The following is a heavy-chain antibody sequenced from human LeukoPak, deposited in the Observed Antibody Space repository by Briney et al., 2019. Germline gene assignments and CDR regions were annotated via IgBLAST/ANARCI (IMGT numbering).Heavy chain of an antibody. V-gene: IGHV3-48*04. J-gene: IGHJ3*02. Sequence: GGSLRLSCAASGFTFSSYSMNWVRQAPGKGLEWVSYISSSSSTIYYADSVKGRFTISRDNAKNSLYLQMNSLRAEDTAVYYCGRKAVYYDSGPGAFDIWGQGTMVTVSS. D-gene: IGHD3-22*01. CDR1: GFTFSSYS. CDR2: ISSSSSTI. CDR3: GRKAVYYDSGPGAFDI.